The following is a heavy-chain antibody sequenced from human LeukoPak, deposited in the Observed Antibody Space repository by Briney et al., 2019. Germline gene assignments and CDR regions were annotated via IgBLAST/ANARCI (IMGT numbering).Heavy chain of an antibody. CDR2: ISSSSSYI. D-gene: IGHD3-16*01. J-gene: IGHJ5*02. V-gene: IGHV3-21*01. CDR3: ARDGGGWFDP. Sequence: GGSLRLSCAASGFTFSSYSMNWVRQAPGKGLEWVSSISSSSSYIYYADSVKGRFTISRDNAKNSLYLQMNSLRAEDTVVYYCARDGGGWFDPWGQGTLVTVSS. CDR1: GFTFSSYS.